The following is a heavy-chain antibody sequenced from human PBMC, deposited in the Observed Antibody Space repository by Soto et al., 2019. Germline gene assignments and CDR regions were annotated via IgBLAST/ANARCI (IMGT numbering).Heavy chain of an antibody. Sequence: EVQLVESGGGLVQPGGSLRLSCAASGFTFSSYWMHWVRQAPGKGLVWVSRINSDGSSTSYADSVEGRFTISRDNAKNTLYLQMNSLRAEDTAVYYCAIRASYYDSSGYFDYWGQVTLVTVST. V-gene: IGHV3-74*01. CDR2: INSDGSST. D-gene: IGHD3-22*01. CDR1: GFTFSSYW. CDR3: AIRASYYDSSGYFDY. J-gene: IGHJ4*02.